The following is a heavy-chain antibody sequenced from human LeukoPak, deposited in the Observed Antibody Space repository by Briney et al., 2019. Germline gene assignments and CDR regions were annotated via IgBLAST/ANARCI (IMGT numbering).Heavy chain of an antibody. Sequence: GVSLRLSCAASGFTFSSYWMHWVRQGPGKGLVWVARINMDGSTISYADFVKGRFTISRDNAKNSLYLQMNSLRAEDMALYYCAKGYRAAAGTTDAFDIWGQGTMVTVSS. D-gene: IGHD6-13*01. CDR3: AKGYRAAAGTTDAFDI. CDR1: GFTFSSYW. V-gene: IGHV3-74*01. J-gene: IGHJ3*02. CDR2: INMDGSTI.